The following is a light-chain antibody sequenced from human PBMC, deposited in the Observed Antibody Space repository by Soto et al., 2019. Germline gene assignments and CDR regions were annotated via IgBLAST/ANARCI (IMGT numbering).Light chain of an antibody. V-gene: IGKV1-12*01. CDR1: QDIRTW. J-gene: IGKJ2*01. Sequence: EIPMTQSPPSVSASVGDRVSITCRASQDIRTWLAWYQHNPGKAPKLLIYAASSLQSGVPSRFSGSGSGTDFTLTISSLQPEDFATYYCQQADSLPYTFGRGTILEI. CDR3: QQADSLPYT. CDR2: AAS.